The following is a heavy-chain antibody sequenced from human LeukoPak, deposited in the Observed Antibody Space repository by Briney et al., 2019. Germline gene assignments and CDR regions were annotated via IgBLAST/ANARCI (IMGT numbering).Heavy chain of an antibody. D-gene: IGHD3-3*01. V-gene: IGHV4-30-4*01. Sequence: SQTLSLTCTVSGGSISSGDYYWSWIRQPPGKGLEWIGYIYYSGSTYYNPSLKSRVTISVDTSKNQFSLKLSSVTAADTAVYYCARAADHSEFRSGYYIHFDYWGQGTLVTVSS. CDR2: IYYSGST. CDR1: GGSISSGDYY. J-gene: IGHJ4*02. CDR3: ARAADHSEFRSGYYIHFDY.